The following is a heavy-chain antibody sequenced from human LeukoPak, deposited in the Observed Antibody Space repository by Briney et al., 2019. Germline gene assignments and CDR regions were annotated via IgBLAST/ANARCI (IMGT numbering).Heavy chain of an antibody. CDR2: IWYDGSNK. V-gene: IGHV3-33*08. J-gene: IGHJ4*02. CDR1: GFTFSSYG. CDR3: ARDGGWRTTGTEFDY. D-gene: IGHD4-17*01. Sequence: GGSLRLSCAASGFTFSSYGMHWVRQAPGNGLEWVAVIWYDGSNKYYADSVKGRFTISRDNSKNTLYLQMNSLRAEDTAVYYCARDGGWRTTGTEFDYWGQGTLVTVSS.